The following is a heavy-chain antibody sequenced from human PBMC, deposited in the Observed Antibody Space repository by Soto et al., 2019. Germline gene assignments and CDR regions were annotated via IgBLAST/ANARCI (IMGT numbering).Heavy chain of an antibody. CDR1: GGSVSSSSYY. D-gene: IGHD3-22*01. V-gene: IGHV4-39*01. CDR3: ARKSGYYYYYYYGMDV. J-gene: IGHJ6*02. Sequence: SETLSLTCTVSGGSVSSSSYYWGWIRQPPGKGLEWIGSIYYSGSTYYNPSLKSRVTISVDTSKNQFSLKFSSVTAADTALYYCARKSGYYYYYYYGMDVWGQGTTVTVSS. CDR2: IYYSGST.